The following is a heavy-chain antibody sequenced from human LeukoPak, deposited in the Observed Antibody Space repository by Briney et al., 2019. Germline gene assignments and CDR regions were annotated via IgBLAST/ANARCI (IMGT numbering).Heavy chain of an antibody. J-gene: IGHJ5*02. CDR2: IKSKTDGGTT. D-gene: IGHD3-22*01. Sequence: GGSLRLSCAASGFTFSNAWMSWVRQAPGKGLESVGRIKSKTDGGTTDYAAPVKGRFTISRDDSKNTLYLQMNSLKTEDTAVYYCTTRYYYDSSGAKFDPWGQGTLVTVSS. CDR3: TTRYYYDSSGAKFDP. CDR1: GFTFSNAW. V-gene: IGHV3-15*01.